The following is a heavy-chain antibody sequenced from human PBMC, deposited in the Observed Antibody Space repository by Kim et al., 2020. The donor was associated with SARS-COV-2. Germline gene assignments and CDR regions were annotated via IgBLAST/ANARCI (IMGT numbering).Heavy chain of an antibody. CDR3: ASGAACVGELDY. V-gene: IGHV3-48*02. Sequence: YSADSVKGRFTISRDNAKTSLYLQMNSLRDEGTAVYYCASGAACVGELDYWGQGTLVTVSS. D-gene: IGHD6-13*01. J-gene: IGHJ4*02.